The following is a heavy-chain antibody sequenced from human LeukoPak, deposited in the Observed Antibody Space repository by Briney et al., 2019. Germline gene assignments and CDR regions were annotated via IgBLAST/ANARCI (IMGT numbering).Heavy chain of an antibody. D-gene: IGHD3-22*01. CDR2: IYYSGGT. CDR1: GGSISSGGYY. Sequence: SETLSLTCTVSGGSISSGGYYWSWIRQHPGKGLERIGYIYYSGGTYYNPSLKSRVTISVDTSKNQFSLKLSSVTAADTAVYYCARSRMTYYYDSSGYEFGYWGQGTLVTVSS. V-gene: IGHV4-31*03. J-gene: IGHJ4*02. CDR3: ARSRMTYYYDSSGYEFGY.